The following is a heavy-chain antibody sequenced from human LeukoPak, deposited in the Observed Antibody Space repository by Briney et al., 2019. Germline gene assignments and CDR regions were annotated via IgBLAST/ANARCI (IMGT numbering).Heavy chain of an antibody. V-gene: IGHV3-23*01. J-gene: IGHJ4*02. D-gene: IGHD6-19*01. CDR3: AVKSGWYSMANDY. Sequence: PGGSLRLSCAASGFTFSSYAMSWVRQAPGKGLEWVSAISGSGGSTYYADSVKGRFTISRDNSKNTLYLQMNSLRAEDTAVYYCAVKSGWYSMANDYWGQGTLVTVSS. CDR2: ISGSGGST. CDR1: GFTFSSYA.